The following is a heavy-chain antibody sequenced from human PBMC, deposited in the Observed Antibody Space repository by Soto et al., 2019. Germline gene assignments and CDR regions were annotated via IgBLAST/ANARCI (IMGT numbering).Heavy chain of an antibody. CDR3: ARDPGV. CDR2: IYHSGST. J-gene: IGHJ4*02. CDR1: GGSISSGGYS. V-gene: IGHV4-30-2*01. Sequence: QLQLQESGSGLVKPSQTLSLTCAVSGGSISSGGYSWSWIRQPPGKGLEWIGYIYHSGSTYYNPSLQRQATVSVHTSKNQFSMNLSSVSTADTAVHYCARDPGVWGQGTLVTVSS. D-gene: IGHD3-10*01.